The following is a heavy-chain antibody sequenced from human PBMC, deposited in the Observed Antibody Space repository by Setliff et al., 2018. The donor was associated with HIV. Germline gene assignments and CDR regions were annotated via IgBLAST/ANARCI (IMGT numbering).Heavy chain of an antibody. V-gene: IGHV4-59*01. D-gene: IGHD1-26*01. CDR1: GDSITHYY. Sequence: SETLSLTCSVSGDSITHYYWNWIRQPPGKGLEWIGNIFDSENNNYNPSLKSRVSMSVDTSKNQFSLRLSSVTAADTAVYYCATYSAGEGGRGYWGQGRLVTVSS. CDR3: ATYSAGEGGRGY. J-gene: IGHJ4*02. CDR2: IFDSENN.